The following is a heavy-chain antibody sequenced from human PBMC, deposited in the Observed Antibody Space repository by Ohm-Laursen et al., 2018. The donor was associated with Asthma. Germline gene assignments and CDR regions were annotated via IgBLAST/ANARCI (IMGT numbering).Heavy chain of an antibody. D-gene: IGHD2-15*01. CDR1: GFTFSSYG. J-gene: IGHJ3*02. Sequence: SLRLSCAASGFTFSSYGMHWVRQAPGKGLEWVAVISYDGSNKYYADSVKGRFTISRDNSKNTLYLQMNSLRAEDTAVYYCAKDLALGYCSGGSCPRAHDAFDIWGQGTMVTVSS. V-gene: IGHV3-30*18. CDR2: ISYDGSNK. CDR3: AKDLALGYCSGGSCPRAHDAFDI.